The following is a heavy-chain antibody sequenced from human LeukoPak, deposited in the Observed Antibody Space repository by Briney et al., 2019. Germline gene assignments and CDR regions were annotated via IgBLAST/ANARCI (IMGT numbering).Heavy chain of an antibody. CDR3: AREREDDGLPFDI. J-gene: IGHJ3*02. CDR2: FYSDEST. V-gene: IGHV3-53*04. Sequence: PGGSLRLSCSASGFTVSSNYMSWVRQAPGKGLEWLSVFYSDESTYYKDSVKGRFTISRHNSDNTLNLQMSSLRGEDTAVNYCAREREDDGLPFDIWGQGTMVTVSS. D-gene: IGHD4-17*01. CDR1: GFTVSSNY.